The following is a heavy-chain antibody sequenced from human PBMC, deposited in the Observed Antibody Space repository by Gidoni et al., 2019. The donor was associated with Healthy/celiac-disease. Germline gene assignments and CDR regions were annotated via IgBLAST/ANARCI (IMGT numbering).Heavy chain of an antibody. Sequence: QVQLQQWGAGLLKPSETLSLTCAVYGGSFRGYYWSWIRQPPGKGLEWIGEINHSGSTNYNPSLKSRVTISVDTSKNQFSLKLSSVTAADTAVYYCARALIVVVPAARPYNWFDPWGQGTLVTVSS. CDR3: ARALIVVVPAARPYNWFDP. D-gene: IGHD2-2*01. CDR1: GGSFRGYY. V-gene: IGHV4-34*01. CDR2: INHSGST. J-gene: IGHJ5*02.